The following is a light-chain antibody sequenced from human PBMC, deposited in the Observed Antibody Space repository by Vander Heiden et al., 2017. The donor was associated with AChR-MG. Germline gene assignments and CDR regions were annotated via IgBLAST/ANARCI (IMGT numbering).Light chain of an antibody. CDR1: SLRGFH. V-gene: IGLV3-19*01. CDR2: GKN. Sequence: SSRLTQSPAVSVALGQPVRVTFQVDSLRGFHASWYQQKPGQAPVLIIYGKNNRPSGISDRFSGSSSANTASLTITAAQAEDEADYYCNSRDTSDHFVLFGGGTKLSVL. CDR3: NSRDTSDHFVL. J-gene: IGLJ2*01.